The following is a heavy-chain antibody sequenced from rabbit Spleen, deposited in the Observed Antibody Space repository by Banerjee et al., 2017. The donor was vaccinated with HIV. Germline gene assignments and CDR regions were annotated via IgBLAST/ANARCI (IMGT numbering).Heavy chain of an antibody. Sequence: QEQLVESGGGLVQPEGSLTLTCTASGFSFSSTYWICWVRQAPGKGLEWIGCIYGGSSGSTGYASWAKGRLTISKTSSTTVTLQMTSLTATDTATYFCARDLDGVIGWNFGWWGPGTLVTVS. CDR3: ARDLDGVIGWNFGW. CDR2: IYGGSSGST. V-gene: IGHV1S45*01. CDR1: GFSFSSTYW. D-gene: IGHD1-1*01. J-gene: IGHJ4*01.